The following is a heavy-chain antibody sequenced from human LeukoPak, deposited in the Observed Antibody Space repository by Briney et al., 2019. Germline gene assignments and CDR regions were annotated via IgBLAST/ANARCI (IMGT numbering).Heavy chain of an antibody. Sequence: GASVKVSCKASGYIFTDYYMHWVRQAPGQELGWMGRINPNSGGTNYAQKFQGRVTMTRDTSISTAYTELRSLRSDDTAVYYCARDPGPGNWFDPWGQGTLVTVSS. V-gene: IGHV1/OR15-1*02. CDR3: ARDPGPGNWFDP. CDR2: INPNSGGT. CDR1: GYIFTDYY. D-gene: IGHD1-14*01. J-gene: IGHJ5*02.